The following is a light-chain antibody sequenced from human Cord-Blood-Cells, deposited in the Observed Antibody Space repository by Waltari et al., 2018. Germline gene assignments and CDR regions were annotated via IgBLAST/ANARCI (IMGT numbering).Light chain of an antibody. CDR2: CAS. V-gene: IGKV3-20*01. CDR3: QQYGSSPRYS. J-gene: IGKJ2*03. CDR1: QSVSSSY. Sequence: EIVLTQSPGTLSLSPGERATLPCRASQSVSSSYLAWYQQKPGQAPRLLLYCASSRATGIPDRFSGSGSGTDFTLTISRLEPEDFAVYYCQQYGSSPRYSFGQGTKLEIK.